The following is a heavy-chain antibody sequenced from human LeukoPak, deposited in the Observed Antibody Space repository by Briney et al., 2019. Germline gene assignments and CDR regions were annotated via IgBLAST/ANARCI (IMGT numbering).Heavy chain of an antibody. CDR1: GYTFTGYY. D-gene: IGHD4-23*01. CDR3: ATELRWKDH. Sequence: ASVKVSCKASGYTFTGYYMHWVRQAPGQGLEWMGWINPNSGGTNYAQKFQGRVTMTRDTSISTAYMELSSLTSVDTTVYYCATELRWKDHWGQGTLVTVSS. V-gene: IGHV1-2*02. CDR2: INPNSGGT. J-gene: IGHJ4*02.